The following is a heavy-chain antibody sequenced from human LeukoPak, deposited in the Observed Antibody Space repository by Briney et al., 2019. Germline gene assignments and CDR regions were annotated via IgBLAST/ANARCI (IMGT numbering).Heavy chain of an antibody. CDR2: IKQDGSEK. CDR3: ARDLSTSLPGGFDY. Sequence: GGSLRLSCAASGFTFSSYWMSWVRQAPGKGLEWVANIKQDGSEKYYVDSVKGRFTISRDNAKNSLYLQMNSLRAEDTAVYYCARDLSTSLPGGFDYWGQGTLVTVSS. J-gene: IGHJ4*02. V-gene: IGHV3-7*01. CDR1: GFTFSSYW. D-gene: IGHD2-2*01.